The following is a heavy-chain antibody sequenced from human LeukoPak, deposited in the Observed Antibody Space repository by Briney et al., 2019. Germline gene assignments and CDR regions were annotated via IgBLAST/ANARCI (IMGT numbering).Heavy chain of an antibody. D-gene: IGHD6-19*01. J-gene: IGHJ4*02. Sequence: SETLSLTCAVSGGSISSGGYSWSWIRQPPGKGLEWIGYIYHSGSTYYNPSLKRRVTISVDTSKNQFSLKLSSVTAADTAIYYCAKDLAVAGTNYFDFWGQGVLVTVSS. CDR1: GGSISSGGYS. CDR2: IYHSGST. CDR3: AKDLAVAGTNYFDF. V-gene: IGHV4-30-2*01.